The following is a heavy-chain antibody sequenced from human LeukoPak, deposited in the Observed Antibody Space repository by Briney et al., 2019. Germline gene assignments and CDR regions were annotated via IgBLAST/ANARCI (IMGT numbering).Heavy chain of an antibody. D-gene: IGHD3-10*01. V-gene: IGHV3-48*02. Sequence: PGGSLRLSCAASGFTFSAYAMNWVRQAPGKGLEWASYISSSSSTIYYAASVKGRFTISRDNAKNSLYLQMNSLRDEDTAVYYCARDTMVRGVNPPYHFDYWGQGTLVTVSP. J-gene: IGHJ4*02. CDR1: GFTFSAYA. CDR2: ISSSSSTI. CDR3: ARDTMVRGVNPPYHFDY.